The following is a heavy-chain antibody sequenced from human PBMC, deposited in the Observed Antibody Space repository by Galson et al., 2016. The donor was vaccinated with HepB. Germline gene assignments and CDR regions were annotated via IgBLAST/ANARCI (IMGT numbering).Heavy chain of an antibody. CDR2: IPLDGSNK. Sequence: SLRLSCAASGFRFGSYGMHWVRQAPGKGLEWVAYIPLDGSNKYYSDSVKGRFTISRDNSKNTVDLQMNSLRAEDTAVYYCAKDPYYGSDRGYGMDGWGQGTAVTVSS. CDR1: GFRFGSYG. V-gene: IGHV3-30*18. J-gene: IGHJ6*02. D-gene: IGHD3-10*01. CDR3: AKDPYYGSDRGYGMDG.